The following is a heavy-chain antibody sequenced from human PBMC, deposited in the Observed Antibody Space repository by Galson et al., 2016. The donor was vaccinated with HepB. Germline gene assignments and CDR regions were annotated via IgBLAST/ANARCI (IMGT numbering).Heavy chain of an antibody. J-gene: IGHJ6*03. D-gene: IGHD5-18*01. V-gene: IGHV3-30*18. CDR2: ISFDGNNK. Sequence: SLRLSCAASGFTFNSYGMHWVRQAPGKGLEWLAFISFDGNNKDYADSVKGRFTISRDKSTKTLYLHMNSLRVEDTALYYCAKDSRGYWAYYPYYYMDVWGKGTTVTVSS. CDR1: GFTFNSYG. CDR3: AKDSRGYWAYYPYYYMDV.